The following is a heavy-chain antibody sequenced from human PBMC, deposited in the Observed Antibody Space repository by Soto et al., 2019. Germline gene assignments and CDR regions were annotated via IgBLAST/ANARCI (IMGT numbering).Heavy chain of an antibody. CDR2: VYPGDPDT. Sequence: GESLKISCKGSGYSFTTYWIAWVRLMPGKGLECMGIVYPGDPDTRYSPSFQGQVTISADKSINTAYLQWSSLKASDSAIYYCARPFDTSGWYDHWGQGTLVTVSS. V-gene: IGHV5-51*01. CDR1: GYSFTTYW. CDR3: ARPFDTSGWYDH. D-gene: IGHD6-19*01. J-gene: IGHJ5*02.